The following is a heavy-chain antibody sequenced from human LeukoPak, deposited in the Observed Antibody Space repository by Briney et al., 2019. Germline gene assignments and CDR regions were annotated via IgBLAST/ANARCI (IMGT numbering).Heavy chain of an antibody. V-gene: IGHV4-59*01. J-gene: IGHJ5*01. Sequence: SETLSLTCTVSRGSISGFYWSWIRQPPGKGLEWIGYVSDSGSTNYNSSLRSRVTISRDTSTNQFSLKLSSVTTADTAVYYCATAGQLLVFGSWGQGTLVTVSS. CDR3: ATAGQLLVFGS. D-gene: IGHD6-13*01. CDR2: VSDSGST. CDR1: RGSISGFY.